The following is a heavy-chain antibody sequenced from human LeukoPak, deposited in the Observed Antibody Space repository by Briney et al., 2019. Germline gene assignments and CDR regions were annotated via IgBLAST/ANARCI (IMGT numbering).Heavy chain of an antibody. CDR2: ISGSGGST. CDR3: AKAPSGSYIYYFDY. CDR1: GFTFSSYA. V-gene: IGHV3-23*01. D-gene: IGHD1-26*01. J-gene: IGHJ4*02. Sequence: PGGSLRLSCAASGFTFSSYAMSWVRQAPGKGLEWVSAISGSGGSTYYADSVKGRFTISRDNTKNTLYLQMNSLRAEDTAVYYCAKAPSGSYIYYFDYWGQGTLVTVSS.